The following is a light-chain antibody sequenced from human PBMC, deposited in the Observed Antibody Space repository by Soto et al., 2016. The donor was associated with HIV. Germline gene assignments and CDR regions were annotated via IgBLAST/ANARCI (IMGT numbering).Light chain of an antibody. CDR3: QVWDSSSDVV. Sequence: SYELTQPPSVXVAPRKTASITCGGNNIGGKSVHWYQQKPGQAPVLVVYDNNDRPSGVPERFSGSNSGNTATLTISSVEAGDEADYFCQVWDSSSDVVFGGGTKLTVL. CDR1: NIGGKS. J-gene: IGLJ2*01. CDR2: DNN. V-gene: IGLV3-21*03.